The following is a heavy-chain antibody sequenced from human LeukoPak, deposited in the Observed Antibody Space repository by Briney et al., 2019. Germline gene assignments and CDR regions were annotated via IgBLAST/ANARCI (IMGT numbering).Heavy chain of an antibody. D-gene: IGHD2-21*02. Sequence: PGGSLRLSCAASGFTFRNYAMAWVRQAPGKGLEWVSTLGGGDESTYYADSVRGRFIISRDTSKSTLYLQMNSLRAEDTAVYYCAKGCGRSCFSSFDYWGLGALVTVSS. CDR1: GFTFRNYA. V-gene: IGHV3-23*01. CDR3: AKGCGRSCFSSFDY. J-gene: IGHJ4*02. CDR2: LGGGDEST.